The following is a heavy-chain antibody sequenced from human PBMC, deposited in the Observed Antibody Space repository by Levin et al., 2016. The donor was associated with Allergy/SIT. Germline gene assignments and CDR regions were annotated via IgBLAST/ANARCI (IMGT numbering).Heavy chain of an antibody. V-gene: IGHV3-11*01. Sequence: GESLKISCTVSGFTFRDFYVSWIRQAPGKGLEWVSTISPSGFDTYYADSVKGRFTISRDDARNSVALQLNRLRADDTAMYYCATVNTNVDAFDPWGQGSLVTVSS. D-gene: IGHD1/OR15-1a*01. J-gene: IGHJ5*02. CDR2: ISPSGFDT. CDR3: ATVNTNVDAFDP. CDR1: GFTFRDFY.